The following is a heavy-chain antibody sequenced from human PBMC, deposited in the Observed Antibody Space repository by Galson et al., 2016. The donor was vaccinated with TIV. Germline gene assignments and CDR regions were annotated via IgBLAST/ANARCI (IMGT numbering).Heavy chain of an antibody. CDR1: GGTFSSSP. V-gene: IGHV1-69*06. Sequence: SVKVSCKASGGTFSSSPIGWVRQAPGQGLEWMGDILPIVGAANYAQRFQGRVTLTADKSTNTAYMEVRSLRSEDTAIYFCATSRFAGLLTYYFDQWGQGTLVTVSS. CDR2: ILPIVGAA. CDR3: ATSRFAGLLTYYFDQ. D-gene: IGHD2-21*01. J-gene: IGHJ4*02.